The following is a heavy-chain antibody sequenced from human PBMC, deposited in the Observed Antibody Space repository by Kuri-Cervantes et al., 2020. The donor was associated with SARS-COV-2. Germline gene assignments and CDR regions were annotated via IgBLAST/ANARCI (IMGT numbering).Heavy chain of an antibody. CDR3: ARSSTPSVVIATSPLDY. CDR1: GYSFTSYR. CDR2: IYPGDSDT. D-gene: IGHD2-21*01. V-gene: IGHV5-51*01. J-gene: IGHJ4*02. Sequence: GESLKISCKGSGYSFTSYRIGWVRQMPGKGLEWMGIIYPGDSDTRYSPSFQGQVTISADKSISTAYLQWSSLKASDTAMYYCARSSTPSVVIATSPLDYWGQGTLVTVSS.